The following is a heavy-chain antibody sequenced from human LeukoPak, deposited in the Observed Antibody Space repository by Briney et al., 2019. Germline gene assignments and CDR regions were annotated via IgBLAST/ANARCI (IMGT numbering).Heavy chain of an antibody. CDR2: IKSKTDGGTT. D-gene: IGHD3-3*01. CDR1: GFPFSNAW. CDR3: TTGMGVTIFGVVITYGMDV. Sequence: GGSLSLSCAASGFPFSNAWMSWVRQAPGKGLEWVGRIKSKTDGGTTDYAAPVKGRFTISRDDSKNTLYLQMNSLKTEDTAVYYCTTGMGVTIFGVVITYGMDVWGQGTTVTVSS. V-gene: IGHV3-15*01. J-gene: IGHJ6*02.